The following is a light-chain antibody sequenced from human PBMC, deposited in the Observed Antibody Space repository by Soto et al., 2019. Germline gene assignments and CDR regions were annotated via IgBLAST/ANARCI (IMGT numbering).Light chain of an antibody. CDR2: KAS. CDR1: QTISSW. J-gene: IGKJ1*01. Sequence: DIQMTQSPSTLSGSVGDRVTITCRASQTISSWLAWYQQKPGKAPKLLIYKASTVKSGVPSRFSGSGSGTEFTLTISSLHPDDFATYYCQHYNSYSEAFGQGTKVELK. CDR3: QHYNSYSEA. V-gene: IGKV1-5*03.